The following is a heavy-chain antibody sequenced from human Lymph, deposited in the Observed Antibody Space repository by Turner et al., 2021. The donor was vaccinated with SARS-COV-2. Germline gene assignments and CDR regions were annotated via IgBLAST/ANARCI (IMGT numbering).Heavy chain of an antibody. J-gene: IGHJ4*02. CDR2: IYPRDSDT. V-gene: IGHV5-51*01. Sequence: EVHLVQSGAEVTTSGESLTISCQGSGYSFTNYWIGWVRQMPGKGLEWMGIIYPRDSDTRYSPAFQGQVTISADKSITTAYLQWSSLKASDTAMYYCARVLTSRRYFDYWGQGTLVTVSS. D-gene: IGHD3-9*01. CDR3: ARVLTSRRYFDY. CDR1: GYSFTNYW.